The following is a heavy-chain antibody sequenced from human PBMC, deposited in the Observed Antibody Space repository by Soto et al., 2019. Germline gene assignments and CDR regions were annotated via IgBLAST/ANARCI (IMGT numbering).Heavy chain of an antibody. CDR1: GFNFYNYA. V-gene: IGHV3-48*02. D-gene: IGHD3-16*01. CDR3: ARDHRWAFDD. Sequence: VQLVEAGGGLVQPGGYLRLSCVVSGFNFYNYAMNWVRQAPGKGLEWLSWISVGSYDEEYSASVKGRFTISRDNAKNLLYLQLNSLKDDDTALYYCARDHRWAFDDWGQGTLVTVTS. CDR2: ISVGSYDE. J-gene: IGHJ4*02.